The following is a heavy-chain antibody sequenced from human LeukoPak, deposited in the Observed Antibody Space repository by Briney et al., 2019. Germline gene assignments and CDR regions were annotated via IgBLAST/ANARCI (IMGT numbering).Heavy chain of an antibody. CDR2: INPDSGGA. J-gene: IGHJ4*02. CDR1: GYTFTGYY. D-gene: IGHD1-26*01. CDR3: ARLSRSYSTFDY. V-gene: IGHV1-2*02. Sequence: ASVKVSCKASGYTFTGYYIHWVRQAPGQGLEWMGWINPDSGGANFAQKFQGRVTLTRDTSISTAYMELSRLISDDTAVYYRARLSRSYSTFDYWGQGTLVTVSS.